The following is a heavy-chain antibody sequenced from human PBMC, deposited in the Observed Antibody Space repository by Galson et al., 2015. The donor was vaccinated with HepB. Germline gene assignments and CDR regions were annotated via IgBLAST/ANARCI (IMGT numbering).Heavy chain of an antibody. J-gene: IGHJ4*02. CDR3: ARESEGGPGRWEYYYDSSIY. D-gene: IGHD3-22*01. CDR2: TSSSGSTI. V-gene: IGHV3-11*01. CDR1: GFTFSDYY. Sequence: SLRLSCAASGFTFSDYYMSWIRQAPGKGLEWVSYTSSSGSTIYYADSVKGRFTISRDNAKNSLYLQMNSLRAEDTAVYYCARESEGGPGRWEYYYDSSIYWGQGTLVTVSS.